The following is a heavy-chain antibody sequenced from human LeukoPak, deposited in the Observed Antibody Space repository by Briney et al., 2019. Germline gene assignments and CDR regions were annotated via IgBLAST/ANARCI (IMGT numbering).Heavy chain of an antibody. Sequence: GGSLRLSCAASGFTFSNYGMHWVRQAPGKGLEWVAVISYDGSDKYYADSVKGRFTISRDNSKNTLFLEMNSLRVEDTAVYYCAKGRGFRVWDPWDNWGQGTLITVSS. CDR3: AKGRGFRVWDPWDN. V-gene: IGHV3-30*18. J-gene: IGHJ4*02. CDR2: ISYDGSDK. CDR1: GFTFSNYG. D-gene: IGHD3-16*01.